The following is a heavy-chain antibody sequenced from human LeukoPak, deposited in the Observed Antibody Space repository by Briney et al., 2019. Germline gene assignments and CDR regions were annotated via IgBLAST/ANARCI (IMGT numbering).Heavy chain of an antibody. CDR2: VSISSSTI. CDR3: ARGKGSSSGRAFDI. CDR1: GFTFSNYA. V-gene: IGHV3-48*04. Sequence: GGSLRLSCAASGFTFSNYAMNWVRQAPGKGLEWVSYVSISSSTIYYADSVKGRFTISRDNAKNSLYLQMNSLRADDTAVYYCARGKGSSSGRAFDIWGQGTTVTVSS. D-gene: IGHD6-13*01. J-gene: IGHJ3*02.